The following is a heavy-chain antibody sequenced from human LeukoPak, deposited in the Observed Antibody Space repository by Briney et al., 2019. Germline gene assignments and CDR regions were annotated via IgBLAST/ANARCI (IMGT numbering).Heavy chain of an antibody. J-gene: IGHJ4*02. CDR2: ISGSGGST. D-gene: IGHD2-8*01. Sequence: PGGSLRLSCAASGFTFSSYAMSWVRQAPGKGLEWVSAISGSGGSTYYADSVKGRFTISRDNSKNTLYLQMNSLRAEDTAVYYCAKALGYCTNGVCRVFDYWGQGTLVTVSS. CDR1: GFTFSSYA. CDR3: AKALGYCTNGVCRVFDY. V-gene: IGHV3-23*01.